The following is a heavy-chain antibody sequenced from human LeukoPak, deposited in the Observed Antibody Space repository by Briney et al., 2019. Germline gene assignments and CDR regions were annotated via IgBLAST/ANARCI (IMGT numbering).Heavy chain of an antibody. CDR2: IRYDGSNK. CDR1: GFTFSSYS. V-gene: IGHV3-30*02. D-gene: IGHD2-15*01. Sequence: GGSLRLSCAASGFTFSSYSMNWVRQAPGKGLEWVAFIRYDGSNKYYADSVKGRFTISRDNSKNTLHLQMNSLRAEDTAVYYCARARCSGGSCYSGYYYYYMDVWGKGTTVTVSS. CDR3: ARARCSGGSCYSGYYYYYMDV. J-gene: IGHJ6*03.